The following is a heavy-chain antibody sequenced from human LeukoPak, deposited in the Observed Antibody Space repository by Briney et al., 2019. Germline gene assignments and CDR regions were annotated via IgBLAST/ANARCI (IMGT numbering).Heavy chain of an antibody. CDR3: AEDFFRYSSGWVPDY. J-gene: IGHJ4*02. V-gene: IGHV3-33*06. D-gene: IGHD6-19*01. CDR1: GFTFSSYG. CDR2: IWYDGSNK. Sequence: QPGRSLRLSCAASGFTFSSYGMHWVRQAPGKGLEWVAVIWYDGSNKYYADSVKGRFTISRDNSKNTLYLQMNSLRAEDTAVYYCAEDFFRYSSGWVPDYWGQGTLVTVSS.